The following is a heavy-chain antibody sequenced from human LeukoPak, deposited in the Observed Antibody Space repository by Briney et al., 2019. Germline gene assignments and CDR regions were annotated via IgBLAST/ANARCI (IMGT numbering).Heavy chain of an antibody. CDR3: ARGYYYGSGSYVLDY. V-gene: IGHV1-69*13. CDR1: GGTFSSYA. Sequence: SVKVSCKASGGTFSSYAISWVRQAPGQGLEWMGGIISIFGKANYAQKFQGRVTITADESTSTAYMELSSLRSEDTAVYYCARGYYYGSGSYVLDYWGQGTLVTVSS. J-gene: IGHJ4*02. CDR2: IISIFGKA. D-gene: IGHD3-10*01.